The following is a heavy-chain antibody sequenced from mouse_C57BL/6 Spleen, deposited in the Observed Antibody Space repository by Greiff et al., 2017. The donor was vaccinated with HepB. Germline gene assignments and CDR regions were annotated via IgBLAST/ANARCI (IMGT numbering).Heavy chain of an antibody. V-gene: IGHV1-82*01. CDR1: GYAFSSSW. D-gene: IGHD2-3*01. Sequence: QVQLKESGPELVKPGASVKISCKASGYAFSSSWMNWVKQRPGKGLEWIGRIYPGDGDTNYNGKFKGKATLTADKSSSTAYMQLSSLTSEDSAVYFCARFPPYYDGYYPFDYWGQGTTLTVSS. CDR2: IYPGDGDT. J-gene: IGHJ2*01. CDR3: ARFPPYYDGYYPFDY.